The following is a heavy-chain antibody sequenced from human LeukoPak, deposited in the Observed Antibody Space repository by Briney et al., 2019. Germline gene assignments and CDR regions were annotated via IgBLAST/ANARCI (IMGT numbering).Heavy chain of an antibody. J-gene: IGHJ4*02. Sequence: GGSLRLSCAASGFTFSSYGMHWVRQAPGKGLEWVAVIWYDGSNKYYADSVKGRFTISRDNSKNTLYLQMNSLRAEDTAVYCCAIGGSSWPLNYWGQGTLVTVSS. V-gene: IGHV3-33*01. CDR1: GFTFSSYG. D-gene: IGHD6-13*01. CDR2: IWYDGSNK. CDR3: AIGGSSWPLNY.